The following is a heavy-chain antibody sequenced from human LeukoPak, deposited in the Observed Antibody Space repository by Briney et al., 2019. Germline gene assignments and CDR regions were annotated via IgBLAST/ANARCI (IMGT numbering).Heavy chain of an antibody. Sequence: GGSLRLSCAASGFTFSDYYMTWIRQAPGRGLEWISYINGSSSDTNYADSVKGRFTISRDNAKNTLYLQMNSLRAEDTAVYYCATAGNYRFDYWGQGTLVTVSS. D-gene: IGHD1-7*01. V-gene: IGHV3-11*06. J-gene: IGHJ4*02. CDR1: GFTFSDYY. CDR2: INGSSSDT. CDR3: ATAGNYRFDY.